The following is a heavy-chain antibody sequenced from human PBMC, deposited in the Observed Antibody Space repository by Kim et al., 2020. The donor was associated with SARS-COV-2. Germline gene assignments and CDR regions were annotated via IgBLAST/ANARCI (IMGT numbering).Heavy chain of an antibody. Sequence: GGSLRLSCAASGFTFSSYAMGWVRQAPGAGLEWVSGIDASGGNTYYADSVKGRFTISRDNSKNTLYLQMSSLRVEDTALNYCAKGTAHHYWGQGTLATVS. D-gene: IGHD2-21*02. CDR3: AKGTAHHY. CDR1: GFTFSSYA. J-gene: IGHJ4*02. CDR2: IDASGGNT. V-gene: IGHV3-23*01.